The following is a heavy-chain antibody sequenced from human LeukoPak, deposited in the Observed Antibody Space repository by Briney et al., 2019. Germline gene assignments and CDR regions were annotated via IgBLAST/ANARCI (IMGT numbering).Heavy chain of an antibody. CDR3: AKAKSQAIWFGELGDAFDI. Sequence: GGSLRLSCAASGFTFDDYAMHWVRQAPGKGLEWVSLISWDGGSTYYADSVKGRFTISRDNSKNSLYLQMNSLRAEDTALYYCAKAKSQAIWFGELGDAFDIWGQGTMVTVSS. J-gene: IGHJ3*02. D-gene: IGHD3-10*01. CDR1: GFTFDDYA. CDR2: ISWDGGST. V-gene: IGHV3-43D*03.